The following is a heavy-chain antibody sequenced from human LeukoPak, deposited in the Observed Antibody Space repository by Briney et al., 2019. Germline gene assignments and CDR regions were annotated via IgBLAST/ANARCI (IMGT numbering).Heavy chain of an antibody. D-gene: IGHD4-17*01. J-gene: IGHJ4*02. CDR2: IYYSGST. Sequence: SETLSLTCTVSGGSISSGEYYWSWIRQPPGKGLEWIGYIYYSGSTYYNPSLQSRVIISVDTSKNQFSLKLTSVTAADTAVYYCARALYSMTTVTTEYWFDYWGQGTLVTVSS. V-gene: IGHV4-30-4*01. CDR1: GGSISSGEYY. CDR3: ARALYSMTTVTTEYWFDY.